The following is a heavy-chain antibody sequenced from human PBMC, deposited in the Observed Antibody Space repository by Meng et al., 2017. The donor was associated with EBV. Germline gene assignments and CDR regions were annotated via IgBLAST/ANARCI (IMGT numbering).Heavy chain of an antibody. Sequence: QVQLVHSGAEVTKPGASVKVSCKASGYTFPSYGISWVRQAPGQGLEWMGWISAYNGNTNYAQKLQGRVTMTTDTSTSTAYMELRSLRSDDTAVYYCARETSGYDFNWFDPWGQGTLVTVSS. J-gene: IGHJ5*02. CDR2: ISAYNGNT. CDR1: GYTFPSYG. CDR3: ARETSGYDFNWFDP. V-gene: IGHV1-18*01. D-gene: IGHD5-12*01.